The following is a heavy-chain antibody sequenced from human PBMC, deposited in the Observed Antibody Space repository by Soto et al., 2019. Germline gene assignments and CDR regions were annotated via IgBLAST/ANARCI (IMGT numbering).Heavy chain of an antibody. D-gene: IGHD6-6*01. CDR3: AREYSSSRYFDY. CDR1: GFTFXSXW. J-gene: IGHJ4*02. Sequence: EVQLVESGGGLVQPGGSLRXSCAASGFTFXSXWMHWVXQVPGKGLVWVSRISSDGIATNYADSVKGRFTISRDNAKNTLYLQMNSLRAEDTAVYYCAREYSSSRYFDYWGQGTLVTVSS. CDR2: ISSDGIAT. V-gene: IGHV3-74*01.